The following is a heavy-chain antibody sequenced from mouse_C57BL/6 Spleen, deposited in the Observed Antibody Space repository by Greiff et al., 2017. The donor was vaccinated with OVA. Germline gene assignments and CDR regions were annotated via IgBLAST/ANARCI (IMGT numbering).Heavy chain of an antibody. CDR3: ARGRSRTGCFDY. D-gene: IGHD1-1*01. V-gene: IGHV1-55*01. J-gene: IGHJ2*01. CDR2: IYPGSGST. Sequence: VKLQQPGAELVKPGASVKMSCKASGYTFTSYWITWVKQRPGQGLEWIGDIYPGSGSTNYNEKFKSKATLTVDTSSSTAYMQLSSLTSEDSAVYSYARGRSRTGCFDYWGQGTTLTVSS. CDR1: GYTFTSYW.